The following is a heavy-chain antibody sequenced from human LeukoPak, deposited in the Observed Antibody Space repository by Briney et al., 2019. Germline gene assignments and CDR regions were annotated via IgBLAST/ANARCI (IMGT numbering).Heavy chain of an antibody. CDR3: ARPFIRDYYDSSGTPGRVPTPLGY. Sequence: PSETLSLTCAVYGGSFSGYYWSWIRQPPGKGLEWIGEINHSGSTNYNPSLKSRVTTSVDTSKNQFSLKLSSVTAADTAVYYCARPFIRDYYDSSGTPGRVPTPLGYWGQETLVTVSS. V-gene: IGHV4-34*01. D-gene: IGHD3-22*01. CDR1: GGSFSGYY. CDR2: INHSGST. J-gene: IGHJ4*02.